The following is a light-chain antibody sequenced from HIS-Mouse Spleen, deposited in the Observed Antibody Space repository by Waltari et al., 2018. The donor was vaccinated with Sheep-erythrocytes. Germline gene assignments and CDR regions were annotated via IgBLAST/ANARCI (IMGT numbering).Light chain of an antibody. J-gene: IGLJ3*02. V-gene: IGLV4-69*01. Sequence: QLVLTQSPSASASLGGSVKLTCPLSSGHSSYAIAWHQQQPEKGPRYLMKLNSDGSHSKGDGIPDRFSGSSSGAERYLTISSLQSEDEADYYCQTWGTGIRVFGGGTKLTVL. CDR2: LNSDGSH. CDR1: SGHSSYA. CDR3: QTWGTGIRV.